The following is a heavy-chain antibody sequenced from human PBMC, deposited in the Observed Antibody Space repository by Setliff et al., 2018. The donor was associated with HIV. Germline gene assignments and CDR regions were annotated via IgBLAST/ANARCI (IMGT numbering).Heavy chain of an antibody. Sequence: PGGSLRLSCAASGFTLSTYAMTWVRQAPGKGLEWVSGINNSGDKTCYADSVRGRFTISRDNSKNTLFLQMNSLRAEDTAIYYCAKDRDGSIWYGRNFFDYWGQGNLVTVSS. D-gene: IGHD3-22*01. CDR2: INNSGDKT. J-gene: IGHJ4*02. V-gene: IGHV3-23*01. CDR3: AKDRDGSIWYGRNFFDY. CDR1: GFTLSTYA.